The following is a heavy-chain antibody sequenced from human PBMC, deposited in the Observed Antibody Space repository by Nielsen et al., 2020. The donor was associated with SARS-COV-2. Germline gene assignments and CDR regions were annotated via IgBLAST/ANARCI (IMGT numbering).Heavy chain of an antibody. CDR3: AREGECTNGVCYIRGMDV. Sequence: SETLSLTCSVSGDSISSYYWNWIRQPPGKGLEWIGFTYHSGSTNYNPSLKSRVTISGDTSKNQISLSLNSVTAADTAVYYCAREGECTNGVCYIRGMDVWGKGTTVTVSP. J-gene: IGHJ6*04. CDR1: GDSISSYY. D-gene: IGHD2-8*01. CDR2: TYHSGST. V-gene: IGHV4-59*01.